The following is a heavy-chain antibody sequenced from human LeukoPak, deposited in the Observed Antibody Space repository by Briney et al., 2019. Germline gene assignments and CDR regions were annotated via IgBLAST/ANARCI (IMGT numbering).Heavy chain of an antibody. V-gene: IGHV4-4*07. CDR1: GGYIGSYY. Sequence: SETLSLTCTVSGGYIGSYYRSWIRQPAGKGLEWIGRIYTSENTDYNPPLKSRVTMSVDMSTSQFSLRLTSVTAADTAVYYCAREGDYGDNSKSFYYMDVWGKGTTVTVSS. J-gene: IGHJ6*03. CDR3: AREGDYGDNSKSFYYMDV. D-gene: IGHD4-17*01. CDR2: IYTSENT.